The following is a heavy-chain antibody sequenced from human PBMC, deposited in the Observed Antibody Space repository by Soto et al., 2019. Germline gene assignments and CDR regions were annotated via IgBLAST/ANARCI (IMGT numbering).Heavy chain of an antibody. CDR3: ASLYCSGGSCYSSSDY. D-gene: IGHD2-15*01. J-gene: IGHJ4*02. CDR1: GGTFSSYT. CDR2: IIPILGIA. V-gene: IGHV1-69*02. Sequence: QVQLVQSGAEVKKPGSSVKVSCKASGGTFSSYTISWVRQAPGQGLEWMGRIIPILGIANYAQKFQGRVTITADKSTSTAYMELSSLRSEDTAVYYCASLYCSGGSCYSSSDYWGQGPLVTVSS.